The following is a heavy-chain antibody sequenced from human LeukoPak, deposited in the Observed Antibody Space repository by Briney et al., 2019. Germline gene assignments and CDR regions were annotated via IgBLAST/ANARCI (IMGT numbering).Heavy chain of an antibody. CDR2: IYSGGST. CDR3: ARVVAAIALRDYHYVDV. CDR1: GFTVSSNY. Sequence: GGSLKLSCAASGFTVSSNYMSWVRQAPGKGLEWVSVIYSGGSTYYADSVKGRFTISRDSHTNTLYLQMDSLRADDSAVYFCARVVAAIALRDYHYVDVWGKGASVTVSS. J-gene: IGHJ6*03. D-gene: IGHD2-21*02. V-gene: IGHV3-53*01.